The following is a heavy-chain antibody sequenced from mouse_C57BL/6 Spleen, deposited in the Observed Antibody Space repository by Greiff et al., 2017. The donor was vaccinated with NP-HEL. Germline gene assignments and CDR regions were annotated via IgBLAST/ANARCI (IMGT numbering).Heavy chain of an antibody. CDR1: GYTFTSYW. CDR2: IHPNSGST. Sequence: VQLQQPGAELVKPGASVKLSCKASGYTFTSYWMHWVKQRPGQGLEWIGMIHPNSGSTNYNEKFKSKATLTVDKSSSTAYMQLSSLTSEDSAVYYCARTGYYGSKGYFDVWGTGTTVTVSS. J-gene: IGHJ1*03. V-gene: IGHV1-64*01. CDR3: ARTGYYGSKGYFDV. D-gene: IGHD1-1*01.